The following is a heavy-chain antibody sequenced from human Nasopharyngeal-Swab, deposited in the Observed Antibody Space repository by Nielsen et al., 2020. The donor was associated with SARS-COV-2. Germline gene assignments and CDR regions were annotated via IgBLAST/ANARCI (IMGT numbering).Heavy chain of an antibody. Sequence: WVRQAPGQGLEWMGGIIPILDTASYAQRFQGRVTITADESTSTAYMELSSLRSEDTAIYYCARRFRPYGSGMQYYHHYGMDVWGQGTTVTVSS. V-gene: IGHV1-69*01. D-gene: IGHD3-10*01. CDR3: ARRFRPYGSGMQYYHHYGMDV. CDR2: IIPILDTA. J-gene: IGHJ6*02.